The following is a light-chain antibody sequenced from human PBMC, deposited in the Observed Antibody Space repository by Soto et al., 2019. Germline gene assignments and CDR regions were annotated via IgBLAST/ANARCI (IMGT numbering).Light chain of an antibody. Sequence: EIVLTQSPSTLSSFPGDRVTLSFRASQSVSSSYLAWYQQKPGQAPRLLIYGASNRATGIPDRFSGSGSGTDFTLTISRLEPEDFAVYYCQQYGSSGTFGQRTMV. CDR1: QSVSSSY. CDR3: QQYGSSGT. CDR2: GAS. V-gene: IGKV3-20*01. J-gene: IGKJ1*01.